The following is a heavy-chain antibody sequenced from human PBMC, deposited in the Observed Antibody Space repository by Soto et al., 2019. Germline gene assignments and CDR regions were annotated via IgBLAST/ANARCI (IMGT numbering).Heavy chain of an antibody. V-gene: IGHV5-51*01. Sequence: GESLKISCKASGYDFARTWIGWVRQLPGKGLDWLGIIYPGDSETRYSPSFRGQVTFSVDMSISTAYLQWSSLKTSDIAIYYCARLVGAYDSYFDHWGQGTRDTVSS. CDR3: ARLVGAYDSYFDH. D-gene: IGHD5-12*01. J-gene: IGHJ4*02. CDR1: GYDFARTW. CDR2: IYPGDSET.